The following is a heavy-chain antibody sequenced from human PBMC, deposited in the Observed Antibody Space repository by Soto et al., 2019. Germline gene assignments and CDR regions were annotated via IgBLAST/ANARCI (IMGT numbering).Heavy chain of an antibody. CDR1: GYTFTGYY. D-gene: IGHD6-13*01. V-gene: IGHV1-2*04. Sequence: ASVKVSCKASGYTFTGYYMHWVRQAPGQGLEWMGWINPNSGGTNYAQKFQGWVTMTRDTSISTAYMELSRLRSDDTAVYYCARGPGIAAGVNWFDPCGQGTLVTVSS. CDR2: INPNSGGT. CDR3: ARGPGIAAGVNWFDP. J-gene: IGHJ5*02.